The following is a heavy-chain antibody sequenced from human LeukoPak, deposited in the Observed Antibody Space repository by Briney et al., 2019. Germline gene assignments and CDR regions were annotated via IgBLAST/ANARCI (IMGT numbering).Heavy chain of an antibody. Sequence: ASDTLSLTCTLSGGSISSYYCSWIRQPPGKGLEWIGHIYYTGNTNYNPSLRTRVPISVHTSKPQFSLNLHSVTPAATAVFYCARHLWAANIAPLMDVWGQGTTVTVSS. V-gene: IGHV4-59*08. J-gene: IGHJ6*02. CDR2: IYYTGNT. D-gene: IGHD2-21*01. CDR3: ARHLWAANIAPLMDV. CDR1: GGSISSYY.